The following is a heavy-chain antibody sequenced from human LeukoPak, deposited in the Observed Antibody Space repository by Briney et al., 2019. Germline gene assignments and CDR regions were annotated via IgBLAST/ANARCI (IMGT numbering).Heavy chain of an antibody. Sequence: SETLSLTCTVSGGSISNYYWSWTRQPPGKGLEWIGYIYYSGSTNYNPSLKSRVTISVDTSKNQFSLKLSSVTAADTAVYYCARHTSYYFDYWGQGTLVTVSS. V-gene: IGHV4-59*08. J-gene: IGHJ4*02. CDR3: ARHTSYYFDY. CDR1: GGSISNYY. D-gene: IGHD3-10*01. CDR2: IYYSGST.